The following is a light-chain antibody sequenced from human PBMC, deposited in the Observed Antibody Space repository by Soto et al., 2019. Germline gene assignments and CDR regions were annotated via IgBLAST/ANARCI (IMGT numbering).Light chain of an antibody. J-gene: IGKJ5*01. Sequence: EIVLTQSPATLSLSPGERATLSCRASQSVSTYLAWYQQRPGQAPRLLIYGASSRATGVPHRFSGSGSGTDFTLTISRLEPEDFAVYYCQHFRAFGQGTRLEIK. CDR1: QSVSTY. CDR3: QHFRA. V-gene: IGKV3-11*01. CDR2: GAS.